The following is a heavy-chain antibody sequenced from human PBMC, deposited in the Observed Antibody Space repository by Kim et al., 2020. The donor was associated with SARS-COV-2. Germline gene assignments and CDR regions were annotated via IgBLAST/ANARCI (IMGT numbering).Heavy chain of an antibody. J-gene: IGHJ5*02. CDR3: AKDRQYSYGPGFWFDP. CDR1: GFTFSSYA. D-gene: IGHD5-18*01. V-gene: IGHV3-23*01. Sequence: GGSLRLSCAASGFTFSSYAMSWVRQAPGKGLEWVSAISGSGGSTYYAESVKGRFTISRDNSKNTLYLQMNSLRAEDMAVYYCAKDRQYSYGPGFWFDPWGQGTLVTVSS. CDR2: ISGSGGST.